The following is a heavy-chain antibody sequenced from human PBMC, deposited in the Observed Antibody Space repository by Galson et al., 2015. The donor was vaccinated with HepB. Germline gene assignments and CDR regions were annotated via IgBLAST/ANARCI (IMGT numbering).Heavy chain of an antibody. J-gene: IGHJ5*02. CDR2: VSAYNGHT. Sequence: SVKVSCKASGYTFTDYDINWVRQAPGQGLEWMGWVSAYNGHTIYVQSFQGRVTMTTDTSTSTAYMELRSLRSDDTAVYYCARVRCRSPSCYKGADPWGLGTRVTVSS. D-gene: IGHD2-2*02. CDR3: ARVRCRSPSCYKGADP. CDR1: GYTFTDYD. V-gene: IGHV1-18*01.